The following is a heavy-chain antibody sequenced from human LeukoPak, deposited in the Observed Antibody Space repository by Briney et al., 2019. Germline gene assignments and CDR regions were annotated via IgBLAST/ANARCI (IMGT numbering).Heavy chain of an antibody. J-gene: IGHJ2*01. Sequence: GASLRLSCAASGFTFSNAWMSWVRQAPGKGLEWVGRIKSKTDGGTTNYGAPVKGRFTISRDDSKNTLFLQMNSLKTEDTAVYYCATLSGYSSSWDDWYFDLWGRGTLVTVSS. D-gene: IGHD6-13*01. CDR3: ATLSGYSSSWDDWYFDL. CDR2: IKSKTDGGTT. CDR1: GFTFSNAW. V-gene: IGHV3-15*01.